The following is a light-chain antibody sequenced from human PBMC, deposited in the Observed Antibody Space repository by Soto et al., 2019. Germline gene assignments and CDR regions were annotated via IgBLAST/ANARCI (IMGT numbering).Light chain of an antibody. CDR3: QQRGTWPLT. Sequence: EIVLTQSAATLSLSPGERATLSCWASQSVSSSYLAWYQQKNGLAPRLLIYGASNRATGIPDRFSGSGSGTDFNLTISSLETEDFAVYYCQQRGTWPLTFGGGTKVDIK. CDR1: QSVSSSY. J-gene: IGKJ4*01. V-gene: IGKV3D-20*02. CDR2: GAS.